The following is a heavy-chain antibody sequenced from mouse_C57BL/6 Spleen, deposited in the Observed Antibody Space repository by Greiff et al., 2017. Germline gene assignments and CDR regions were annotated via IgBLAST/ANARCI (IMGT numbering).Heavy chain of an antibody. CDR2: IDPEDGET. J-gene: IGHJ4*01. V-gene: IGHV14-2*01. CDR3: AMVYDYDEDYAMDY. D-gene: IGHD2-4*01. Sequence: EVQLQQSGAELVKPGASVKLSCTASGFNIKDYYMHWVKQRTEQGLEWIGRIDPEDGETKSAPKFQGKATIPADTSSNTAYLQLSSLTSEDTAVYYCAMVYDYDEDYAMDYWGQGTSVTVSS. CDR1: GFNIKDYY.